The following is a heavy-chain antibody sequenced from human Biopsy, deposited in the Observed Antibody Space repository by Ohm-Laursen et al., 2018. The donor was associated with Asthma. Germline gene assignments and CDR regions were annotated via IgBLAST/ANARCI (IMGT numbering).Heavy chain of an antibody. CDR2: VYSTGST. J-gene: IGHJ4*02. D-gene: IGHD6-13*01. V-gene: IGHV4-59*01. CDR3: ARATSTWSQSGPHYFDH. CDR1: PGSISDYY. Sequence: SETLSLTCTVSPGSISDYYWNWIRQFPGKGLEWNGYVYSTGSTRYNPSLKSRVTISVDTSINQVSLRLSSVTAADTAMYYCARATSTWSQSGPHYFDHWGQGALVTVSS.